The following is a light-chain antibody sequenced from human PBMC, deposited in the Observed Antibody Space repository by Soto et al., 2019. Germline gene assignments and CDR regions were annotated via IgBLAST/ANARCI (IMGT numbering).Light chain of an antibody. J-gene: IGKJ1*01. CDR1: QSVSSAY. CDR2: AAS. CDR3: QQYGSSSTWT. Sequence: EMVWTQSAGTLSLSPGERATLSCRASQSVSSAYLAWYQHKPGQPPTLLIYAASSRVTGIPDRFSGSGSGTDFTLTISRLETEDFAVYYCQQYGSSSTWTFGPGTKVEI. V-gene: IGKV3-20*01.